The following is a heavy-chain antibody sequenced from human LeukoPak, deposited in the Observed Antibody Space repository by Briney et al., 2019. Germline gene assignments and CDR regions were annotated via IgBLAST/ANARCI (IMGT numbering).Heavy chain of an antibody. Sequence: PGGSLRLSCAASGFTFSSYGMHGVRQRPGKGLEWVTVMWSNESHKYYADSVKGRFTVSRDSAKSTLYLQIESLKVEDTAVYYCAREGLLTSPNNAFDVWGQGTMVTVSS. V-gene: IGHV3-33*01. CDR3: AREGLLTSPNNAFDV. CDR1: GFTFSSYG. CDR2: MWSNESHK. J-gene: IGHJ3*01. D-gene: IGHD3-16*01.